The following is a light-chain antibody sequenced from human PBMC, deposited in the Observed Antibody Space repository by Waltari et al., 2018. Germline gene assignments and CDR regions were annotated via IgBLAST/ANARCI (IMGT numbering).Light chain of an antibody. CDR2: EGS. Sequence: QSALTQPASVSGSPGQAITISCTGTSSDVGRNKFVSWYQQHPGKVPKLMIFEGSERPSGVSDRVSGSKSGNTASLTISGLQAEDEADYYCCSYAGGSSYVFGSGTKVTVL. CDR1: SSDVGRNKF. J-gene: IGLJ1*01. V-gene: IGLV2-23*01. CDR3: CSYAGGSSYV.